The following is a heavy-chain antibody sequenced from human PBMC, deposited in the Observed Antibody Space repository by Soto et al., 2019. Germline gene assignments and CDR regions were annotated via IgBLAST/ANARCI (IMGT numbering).Heavy chain of an antibody. D-gene: IGHD2-2*01. CDR3: ARLHCDSPNCVPLDP. Sequence: SETLSLTCTVSGGSISDDTYYWGWIRQPPGKGLEWIGSIYYSGTSSYNPSRKSRVTMSVDTSKKQLSLRLRSVTAADTAVYYCARLHCDSPNCVPLDPWGQGTLVTVSS. J-gene: IGHJ5*02. V-gene: IGHV4-39*01. CDR1: GGSISDDTYY. CDR2: IYYSGTS.